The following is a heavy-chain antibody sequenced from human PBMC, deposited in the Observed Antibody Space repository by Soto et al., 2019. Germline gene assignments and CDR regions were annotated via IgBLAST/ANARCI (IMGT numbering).Heavy chain of an antibody. D-gene: IGHD1-1*01. J-gene: IGHJ6*02. Sequence: SETLSLTCTVSGGSISSYYWSWIRQTPGKGLEWIGHIFYSGTTYYNPSLKSRLTISVDTSKNHFSLRLTSVTAADTAVYYCARDLWVEPELYYYGMDVWGQGTTVTVSS. CDR2: IFYSGTT. CDR3: ARDLWVEPELYYYGMDV. V-gene: IGHV4-30-4*01. CDR1: GGSISSYY.